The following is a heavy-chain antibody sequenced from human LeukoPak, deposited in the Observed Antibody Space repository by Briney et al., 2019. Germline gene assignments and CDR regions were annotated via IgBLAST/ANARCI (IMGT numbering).Heavy chain of an antibody. CDR1: GGSFSGYY. Sequence: SETLSLTCAVYGGSFSGYYWSWIRQPPGNGLGWIGEINHSGSTNYNPSLKSRVTISVDTSKNQFSLKLSSVTAADTAVYYCARAPVVLRVRYYYYGMDVWGQGTTVTVSS. CDR2: INHSGST. D-gene: IGHD3-10*01. J-gene: IGHJ6*01. CDR3: ARAPVVLRVRYYYYGMDV. V-gene: IGHV4-34*01.